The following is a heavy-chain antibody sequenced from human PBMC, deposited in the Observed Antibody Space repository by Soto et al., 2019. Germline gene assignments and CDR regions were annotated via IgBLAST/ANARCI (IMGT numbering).Heavy chain of an antibody. CDR1: GGSISSYY. Sequence: SETLSLTCTVSGGSISSYYWSWIRQPAGKGLEWIGRIYTSGSTNYNPSLKSRVTMSVDTSKNQFSLKLSSVTAADTAVYYCARDPKTSGGQHWAFNYFDSWGQGTLVTVSS. V-gene: IGHV4-4*07. J-gene: IGHJ4*02. CDR2: IYTSGST. CDR3: ARDPKTSGGQHWAFNYFDS. D-gene: IGHD7-27*01.